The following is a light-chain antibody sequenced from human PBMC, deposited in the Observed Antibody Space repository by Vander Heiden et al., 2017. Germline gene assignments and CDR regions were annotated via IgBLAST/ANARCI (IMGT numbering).Light chain of an antibody. CDR3: QQSYSTPFT. CDR1: KSISSY. CDR2: AAS. V-gene: IGKV1-39*01. Sequence: DIQMTHSPSSLSASPADRLTITFRASKSISSYLNWYQQKPGKAPKLLIYAASSLQSGVPSRFSGSGSGTDFTLTISSLQPEDFATYYCQQSYSTPFTFGPGTKVDIK. J-gene: IGKJ3*01.